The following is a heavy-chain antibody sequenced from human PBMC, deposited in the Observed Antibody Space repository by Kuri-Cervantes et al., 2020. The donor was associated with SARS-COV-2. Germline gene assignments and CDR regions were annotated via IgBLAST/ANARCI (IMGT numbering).Heavy chain of an antibody. CDR2: IIPIFGTA. D-gene: IGHD3-10*01. J-gene: IGHJ6*02. V-gene: IGHV1-69*13. CDR3: ARHITMVRGVIDYYYYGMDV. Sequence: SVQVSCKASGGTFSSYAISWVRQAPGQGLEWMGGIIPIFGTANYAQKFQGRVTITADESTSTAYMELSSLRSEDTAVYYCARHITMVRGVIDYYYYGMDVWGQGTTVTVSS. CDR1: GGTFSSYA.